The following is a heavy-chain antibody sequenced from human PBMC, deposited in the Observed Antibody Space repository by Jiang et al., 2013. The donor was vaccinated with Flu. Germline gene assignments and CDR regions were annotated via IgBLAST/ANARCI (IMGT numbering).Heavy chain of an antibody. J-gene: IGHJ4*02. Sequence: QLVESGAEVRRPGASVKVSCKTSGYTFTRHNVHWVRQAPGEGLEWMGTISPSTGETTYAPKFQDRVSMTRDTSTSTVYLELSSLNSEDTAVYYCARRDFWSGYPFDYWGQGTLVTVSS. CDR3: ARRDFWSGYPFDY. CDR2: ISPSTGET. D-gene: IGHD3-3*01. V-gene: IGHV1-46*01. CDR1: GYTFTRHN.